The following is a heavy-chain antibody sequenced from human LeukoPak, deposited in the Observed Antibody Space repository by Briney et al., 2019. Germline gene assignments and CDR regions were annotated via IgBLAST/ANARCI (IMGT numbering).Heavy chain of an antibody. CDR1: GGSVSSYY. CDR3: VRDWEGFNFDI. J-gene: IGHJ3*02. D-gene: IGHD1-26*01. V-gene: IGHV4-59*02. CDR2: VYNSGST. Sequence: SETLSLTCTVSGGSVSSYYWSWVRQPPGEGLEWIAYVYNSGSTNYNPSLKSRVTISVDRSKNQFSLKMKSVTAADTAVCYCVRDWEGFNFDIWGQGTMVTVSS.